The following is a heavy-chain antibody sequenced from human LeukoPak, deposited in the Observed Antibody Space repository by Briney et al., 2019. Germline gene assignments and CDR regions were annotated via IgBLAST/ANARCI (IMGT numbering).Heavy chain of an antibody. Sequence: ASVTVSCKASGYTFTGYYMHWVRQAPGQGLEWMGWINPNSGGTNYAQKFQGRVTITRDTSISTAYMELSRLRSDDTAVYYCARHSGRGDFDYWGQGTLVTVSS. D-gene: IGHD5-12*01. V-gene: IGHV1-2*02. CDR2: INPNSGGT. CDR1: GYTFTGYY. J-gene: IGHJ4*02. CDR3: ARHSGRGDFDY.